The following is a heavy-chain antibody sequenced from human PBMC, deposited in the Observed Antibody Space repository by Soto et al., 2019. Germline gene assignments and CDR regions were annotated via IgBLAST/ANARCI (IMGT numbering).Heavy chain of an antibody. CDR2: IYYSGST. J-gene: IGHJ4*02. CDR3: ARRYVDTAMEGIDY. V-gene: IGHV4-39*01. CDR1: GGSISSSSYY. D-gene: IGHD5-18*01. Sequence: SETLSLTCTVSGGSISSSSYYWGWIRQPPGKGLEWIGSIYYSGSTYYNPSLKSRVTISVDTSKNQFSLKLSSVTAADTAVYYCARRYVDTAMEGIDYWGQGTLVTVSS.